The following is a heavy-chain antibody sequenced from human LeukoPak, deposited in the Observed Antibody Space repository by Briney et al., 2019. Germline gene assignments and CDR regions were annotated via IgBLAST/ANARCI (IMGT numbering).Heavy chain of an antibody. CDR3: TTAIKYSGLDY. D-gene: IGHD5-12*01. CDR1: GFTFSNAW. V-gene: IGHV3-15*01. CDR2: IKSKTDGGTT. Sequence: GGSLRLSCAASGFTFSNAWMSWVRQAPGKGLEWVGRIKSKTDGGTTDYAAPVKDRFTISRDDSKNRLYLQMNSLKTEDTALYYCTTAIKYSGLDYWGQGTLVTVSS. J-gene: IGHJ4*02.